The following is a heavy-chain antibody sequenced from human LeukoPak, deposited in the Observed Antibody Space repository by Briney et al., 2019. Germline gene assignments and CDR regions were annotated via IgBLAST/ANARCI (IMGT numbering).Heavy chain of an antibody. D-gene: IGHD1-1*01. V-gene: IGHV1-18*01. CDR1: GYTFTSHG. J-gene: IGHJ4*02. Sequence: ASVNVSCKASGYTFTSHGITWVRQAPGQGLEWMGWISTYNGNTNYAQNLQGRVTMTTDTSTSTAYMELRSLRSDDTAVYYCARDRREHYWGQGTLVTVSS. CDR3: ARDRREHY. CDR2: ISTYNGNT.